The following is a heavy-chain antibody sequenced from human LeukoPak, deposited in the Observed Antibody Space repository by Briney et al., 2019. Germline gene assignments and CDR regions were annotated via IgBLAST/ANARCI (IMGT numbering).Heavy chain of an antibody. CDR1: GLTVASYA. CDR3: ASPGGVDI. Sequence: PGGSLRLSCAASGLTVASYAMSWVRQAPGKGLEWVSAISAGRDNTYYTDSVKGRFTISRDNAKNTLYLQMNSLRAEDTAVYYCASPGGVDIWGQGTMVTVSS. CDR2: ISAGRDNT. V-gene: IGHV3-23*01. D-gene: IGHD3-10*01. J-gene: IGHJ3*02.